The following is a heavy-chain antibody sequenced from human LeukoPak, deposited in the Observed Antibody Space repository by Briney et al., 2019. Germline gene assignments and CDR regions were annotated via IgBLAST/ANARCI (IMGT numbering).Heavy chain of an antibody. J-gene: IGHJ5*02. D-gene: IGHD2-21*02. Sequence: PSETLSLTCTVSGGSISSGGYYWSWIRQHPGKGLEWIGYISHSGNTYYNPSLKTRISISLGTSSNHFSLRLSSVTAADTVVYYCARARDVCGGGCPEVANWFDPWGQGTLVTVSS. CDR2: ISHSGNT. V-gene: IGHV4-31*03. CDR3: ARARDVCGGGCPEVANWFDP. CDR1: GGSISSGGYY.